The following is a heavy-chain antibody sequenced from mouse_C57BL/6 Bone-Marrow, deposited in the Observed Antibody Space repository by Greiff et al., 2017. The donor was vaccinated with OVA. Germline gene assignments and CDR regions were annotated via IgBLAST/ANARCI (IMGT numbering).Heavy chain of an antibody. Sequence: VQLKESGAELVKPGASVKLSCTASGFNIKDYYMHWVKQRTEQGLEWIGRIDPEDGENKYAPKFQGKATITADTSSNTAYLQLSSLTSEDTAVYYCAREFITTVVGFDYWGQGTTLTVAS. V-gene: IGHV14-2*01. J-gene: IGHJ2*01. CDR3: AREFITTVVGFDY. CDR1: GFNIKDYY. CDR2: IDPEDGEN. D-gene: IGHD1-1*01.